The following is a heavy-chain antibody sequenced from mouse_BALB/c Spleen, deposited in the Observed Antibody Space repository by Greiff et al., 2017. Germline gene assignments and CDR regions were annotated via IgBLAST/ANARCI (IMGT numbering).Heavy chain of an antibody. CDR2: IYTGDGDT. CDR1: GYSFSSYW. Sequence: VKLMESGAELVRPGSSVTISCTASGYSFSSYWMNWVKQRPGQGLEWIGQIYTGDGDTNYNGKFKGKATLTADKSSSTAYMQLSSLTSEDSAVYFCARDGYYNYAMDYWGQGTSVTVSS. D-gene: IGHD2-3*01. J-gene: IGHJ4*01. V-gene: IGHV1-80*01. CDR3: ARDGYYNYAMDY.